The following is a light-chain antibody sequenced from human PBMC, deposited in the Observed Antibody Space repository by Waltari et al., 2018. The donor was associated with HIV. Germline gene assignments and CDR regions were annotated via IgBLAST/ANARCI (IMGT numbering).Light chain of an antibody. CDR3: QQRSNWPLT. CDR2: DVS. V-gene: IGKV3-11*01. J-gene: IGKJ4*01. Sequence: EIVLTQSPATLSLSPGEGGTLSCRASQSVSSSLAWYQQKPGQAPRLLIYDVSNRATGIPARFSGSGSGTDFTLTISSLEPEDFAVYYCQQRSNWPLTFGGGTKVEIK. CDR1: QSVSSS.